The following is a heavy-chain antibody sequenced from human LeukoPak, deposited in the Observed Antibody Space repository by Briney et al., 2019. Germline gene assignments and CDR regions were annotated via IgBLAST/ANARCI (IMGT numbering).Heavy chain of an antibody. D-gene: IGHD3-16*01. CDR3: ARVGDLLPFDC. CDR2: IYYSGST. CDR1: GGSISSSSYY. V-gene: IGHV4-39*07. Sequence: SETLSLTCTVSGGSISSSSYYWGWIRQPPGKGLEWIGSIYYSGSTYYNPSLKSRVTISVDTSKNQFSLKLTSVTAADTAVYYCARVGDLLPFDCWGQGTLVTVSS. J-gene: IGHJ4*02.